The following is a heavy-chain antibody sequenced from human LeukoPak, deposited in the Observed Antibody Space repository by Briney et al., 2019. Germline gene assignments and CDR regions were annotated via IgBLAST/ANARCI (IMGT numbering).Heavy chain of an antibody. Sequence: SETLSLTCTVSGGSISSGDYYWSWIRQPPGKGLEWIGYIYYSGSTYYNPSLKSRVTISVDTSQNQFSLKLSSVTAADTAVYYCARAKKRSGRSRNFYLDVWGKGTTVTVSS. V-gene: IGHV4-30-4*08. CDR3: ARAKKRSGRSRNFYLDV. CDR2: IYYSGST. D-gene: IGHD1-26*01. CDR1: GGSISSGDYY. J-gene: IGHJ6*03.